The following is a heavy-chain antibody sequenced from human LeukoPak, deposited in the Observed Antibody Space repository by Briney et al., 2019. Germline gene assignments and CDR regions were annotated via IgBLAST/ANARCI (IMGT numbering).Heavy chain of an antibody. J-gene: IGHJ5*02. CDR1: GGSISSSSYY. Sequence: SQTLSLTCTGSGGSISSSSYYWGWIRQPPGKGLEWIGSIYYSGSTYYNPSLKSRVTISVDTSKNQFSLKLSSVTAADTAVYYCAPRRITMVRGVMGFDPWGQGTLVTVSS. CDR3: APRRITMVRGVMGFDP. D-gene: IGHD3-10*01. CDR2: IYYSGST. V-gene: IGHV4-39*01.